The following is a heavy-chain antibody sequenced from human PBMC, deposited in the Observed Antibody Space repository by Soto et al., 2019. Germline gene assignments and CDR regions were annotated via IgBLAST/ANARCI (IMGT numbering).Heavy chain of an antibody. J-gene: IGHJ6*02. Sequence: EVQLVESGGGLVQPGGSLRLSCAASGFTFSSYSMNWVRQAPGKGLEWVSYISSSSSTIYYADSVKGRFTISRDNAKNSLYLQMNSLRAEDTAVYYCARDHVLYSSSWYDYYYGMDVWGQGTTVTVSS. CDR3: ARDHVLYSSSWYDYYYGMDV. V-gene: IGHV3-48*01. CDR2: ISSSSSTI. D-gene: IGHD6-13*01. CDR1: GFTFSSYS.